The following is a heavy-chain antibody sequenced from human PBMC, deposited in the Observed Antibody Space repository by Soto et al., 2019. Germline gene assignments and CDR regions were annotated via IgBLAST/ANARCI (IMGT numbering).Heavy chain of an antibody. V-gene: IGHV4-34*01. CDR1: GGSFSGYS. D-gene: IGHD3-3*01. CDR2: INHSGST. CDR3: ASRKTEYDFWSGSYKGQYYFDY. J-gene: IGHJ4*02. Sequence: QVHLQQWGAGLLKPSETLSLTCAVYGGSFSGYSWSWIRQPPGKELEWVGEINHSGSTNYNPSLKSQVTISVDSSKKQCDLNLRSVTAADTAVYYCASRKTEYDFWSGSYKGQYYFDYWGQGTLVIVSS.